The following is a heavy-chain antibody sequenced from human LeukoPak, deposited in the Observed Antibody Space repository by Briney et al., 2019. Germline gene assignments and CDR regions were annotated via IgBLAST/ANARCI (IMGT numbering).Heavy chain of an antibody. D-gene: IGHD3-3*01. CDR2: TYYRSKWYN. Sequence: SQTLSLTCAISGDSVSSNSAAWNWIRQSPSRGLEWLGRTYYRSKWYNEYAVSVKSRITINPDTSKNQFSLQLNSVTPEDTAVYYCARETSLRFLEWLLGYFDYWGQGTLVTVSS. CDR1: GDSVSSNSAA. J-gene: IGHJ4*02. V-gene: IGHV6-1*01. CDR3: ARETSLRFLEWLLGYFDY.